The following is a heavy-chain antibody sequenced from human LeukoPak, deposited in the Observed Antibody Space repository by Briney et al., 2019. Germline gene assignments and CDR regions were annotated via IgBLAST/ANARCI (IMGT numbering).Heavy chain of an antibody. D-gene: IGHD4-17*01. CDR3: ARDGYGHHGMR. CDR1: DGSIRSYY. V-gene: IGHV4-59*01. Sequence: SETLSLTCTVSDGSIRSYYWSWIRQPPGKGLEWIGYIHYTGSTSYNPSLKSRVTISVDMSNNQFSLRLSSVTAADTAVYYCARDGYGHHGMRWGQGTLVTVSS. CDR2: IHYTGST. J-gene: IGHJ4*02.